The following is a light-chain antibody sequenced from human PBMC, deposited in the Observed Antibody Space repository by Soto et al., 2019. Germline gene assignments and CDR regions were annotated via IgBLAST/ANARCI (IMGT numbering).Light chain of an antibody. V-gene: IGKV3-20*01. CDR1: QGISSSY. J-gene: IGKJ1*01. CDR3: QQYGTSPRT. Sequence: EIVMTQSPATLSVSPVERATLSCMASQGISSSYLAWYQQTPGQAPRLLIYGASSRATGIPDRFSGSGSQTDFTLTISRLEPEDFAVYYCQQYGTSPRTFGQGTKVDIK. CDR2: GAS.